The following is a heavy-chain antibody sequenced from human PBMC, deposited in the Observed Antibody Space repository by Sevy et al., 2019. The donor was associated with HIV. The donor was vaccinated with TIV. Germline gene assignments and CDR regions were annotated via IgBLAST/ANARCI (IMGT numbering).Heavy chain of an antibody. CDR3: ARDDGPSAFDI. Sequence: GGSLRLSCAASGFTFSSYAMHWVRQAPGKGLEWVAVISYDGSNKYYADSVKGRFTISRDNSKNTLYLQMNSLRAEDTAVYYCARDDGPSAFDIWGPGTMVTVSS. CDR2: ISYDGSNK. CDR1: GFTFSSYA. V-gene: IGHV3-30-3*01. J-gene: IGHJ3*02.